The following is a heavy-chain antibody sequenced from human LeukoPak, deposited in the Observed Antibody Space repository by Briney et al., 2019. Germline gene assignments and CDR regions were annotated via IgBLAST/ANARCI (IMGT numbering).Heavy chain of an antibody. J-gene: IGHJ4*02. V-gene: IGHV3-48*04. CDR3: VKAYSGKYYDYFDY. CDR2: ISSSSSTI. Sequence: GGSLRLSCAASGFTFSTYSMNWVRQAPGKGLEWVSYISSSSSTIFYADSVKGRFTIPRDNAKNFVYLQMNSLRADDTAFYYCVKAYSGKYYDYFDYWGQGTLVTVSS. CDR1: GFTFSTYS. D-gene: IGHD1-26*01.